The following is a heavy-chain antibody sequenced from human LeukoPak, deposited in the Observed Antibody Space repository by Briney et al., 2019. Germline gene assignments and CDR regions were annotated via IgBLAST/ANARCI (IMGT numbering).Heavy chain of an antibody. D-gene: IGHD1-26*01. Sequence: SETLSLTCTVSGGSISSYYWSWIRQPPGKGLEWIGYIYYRGSINYNLSLKSRVTISVDTSVDMSKNQFSLKLTSVTAADTAVYYCARVSSGSYYDYYFDYWGQGTLVTVSS. V-gene: IGHV4-59*01. J-gene: IGHJ4*02. CDR1: GGSISSYY. CDR3: ARVSSGSYYDYYFDY. CDR2: IYYRGSI.